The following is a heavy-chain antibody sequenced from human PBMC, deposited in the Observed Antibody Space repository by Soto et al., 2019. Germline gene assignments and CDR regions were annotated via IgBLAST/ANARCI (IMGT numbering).Heavy chain of an antibody. D-gene: IGHD6-13*01. CDR2: IWYDGSNK. J-gene: IGHJ4*02. CDR1: GFTFSSYG. V-gene: IGHV3-33*01. CDR3: ARDRESSSWFDY. Sequence: QVQLVESGGGVVQPGRSLRLYCAASGFTFSSYGMHLVRQAPGKGLEWVAVIWYDGSNKYYADSVKGRFTISRDNSKNTLYLQMNSLRAEDTAVYYCARDRESSSWFDYWGQGTLVTVSS.